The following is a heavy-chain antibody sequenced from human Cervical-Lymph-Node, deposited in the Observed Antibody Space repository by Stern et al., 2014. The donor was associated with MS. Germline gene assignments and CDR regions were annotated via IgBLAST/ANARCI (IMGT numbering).Heavy chain of an antibody. CDR1: GFTFSQYW. CDR3: ASGKCSDSNCHLKGDY. V-gene: IGHV3-74*02. D-gene: IGHD2-15*01. CDR2: ITNDGVTP. Sequence: EDQLVESGGGFVEPGGSLTLSCAASGFTFSQYWMYWVRQVPGKGLVWVSHITNDGVTPSYAESVKGRFTVSRDNAKNTLYLQMNGLTAEDTAVYYCASGKCSDSNCHLKGDYWGQGTLVTVSS. J-gene: IGHJ4*02.